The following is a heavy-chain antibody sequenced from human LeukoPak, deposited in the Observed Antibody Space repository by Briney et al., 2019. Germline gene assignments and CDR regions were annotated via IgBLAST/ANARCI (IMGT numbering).Heavy chain of an antibody. Sequence: GGSLTLSCAASGFTFSSYWMNWVRQAPGKGLQWVGNINPEGSQTRFVDSVMGRFTMSKDNANNALYLQMNSLRVEDTAVFYCAAWTDRGYNFWGQGTVVTVSS. CDR1: GFTFSSYW. CDR2: INPEGSQT. CDR3: AAWTDRGYNF. V-gene: IGHV3-7*01. J-gene: IGHJ4*02. D-gene: IGHD5-24*01.